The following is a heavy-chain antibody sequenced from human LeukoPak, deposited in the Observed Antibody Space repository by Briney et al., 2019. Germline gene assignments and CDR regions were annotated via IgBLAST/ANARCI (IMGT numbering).Heavy chain of an antibody. V-gene: IGHV4-59*12. CDR1: GASISSYY. CDR3: ARMVWYSSSFDY. CDR2: IYHSAST. Sequence: SETLSLTCTVSGASISSYYWSWLRQPPGKGLEWIGYIYHSASTNYNLSLKSRVTTSVDTSKNQFSLKPSSVTAADTAVYYCARMVWYSSSFDYWGQGTLVTVSS. D-gene: IGHD6-19*01. J-gene: IGHJ4*02.